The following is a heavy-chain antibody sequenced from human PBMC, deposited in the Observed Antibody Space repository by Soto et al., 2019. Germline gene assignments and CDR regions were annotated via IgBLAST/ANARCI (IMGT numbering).Heavy chain of an antibody. CDR1: GGSISSSSYY. CDR2: IYYSGST. J-gene: IGHJ5*02. Sequence: SSETLSLTCTVSGGSISSSSYYWGWIRQPPGKGLEWIGSIYYSGSTYYNPSLKSRVTISVDTSKNQFSLKLSSVTAADTAVYYCARHEGYYDFWSGYWFDPWGQGTLVTVSS. V-gene: IGHV4-39*01. CDR3: ARHEGYYDFWSGYWFDP. D-gene: IGHD3-3*01.